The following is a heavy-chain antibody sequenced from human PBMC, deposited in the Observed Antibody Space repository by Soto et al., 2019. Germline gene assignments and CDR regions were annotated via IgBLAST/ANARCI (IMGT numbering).Heavy chain of an antibody. CDR1: GFTVSRSY. CDR2: IYSGGST. D-gene: IGHD3-22*01. Sequence: EVPLVESGGGWIQPGGSLRVSCAASGFTVSRSYMSWVRQAPGKGLEWVSVIYSGGSTNYADSVKGRFTISRDNSKNTLYLQMNSLRVEDTAVYYCARDTYYYDSSGQPYWGQGTLVTVSS. J-gene: IGHJ4*02. CDR3: ARDTYYYDSSGQPY. V-gene: IGHV3-53*01.